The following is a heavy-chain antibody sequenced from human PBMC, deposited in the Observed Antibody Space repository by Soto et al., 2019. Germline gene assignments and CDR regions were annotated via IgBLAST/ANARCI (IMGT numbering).Heavy chain of an antibody. D-gene: IGHD1-1*01. Sequence: SVKVSCKASGGTFSSYAISWVRQAPGQGLEWMGGIIPIFGTANYAQKFQGRVTITADESTSTAYMELSSLRSEDTAVYYCARLGQTGPRIAFDIWGQGKMVTVSS. CDR1: GGTFSSYA. J-gene: IGHJ3*02. CDR2: IIPIFGTA. CDR3: ARLGQTGPRIAFDI. V-gene: IGHV1-69*13.